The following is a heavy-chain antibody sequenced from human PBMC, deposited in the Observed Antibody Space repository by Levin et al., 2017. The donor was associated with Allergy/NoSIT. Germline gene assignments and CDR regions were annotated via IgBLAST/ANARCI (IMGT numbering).Heavy chain of an antibody. CDR3: VREAFLGRLDD. V-gene: IGHV3-74*03. D-gene: IGHD7-27*01. CDR2: INERGTDA. CDR1: GFTFNSYW. J-gene: IGHJ4*02. Sequence: GGSLRLSCAASGFTFNSYWMHWVRQAPGKGLVWVSRINERGTDAMYADSVRGRFTISKDIARNTVYLQMNSLRVEETAGYHCVREAFLGRLDDWGQGTAVTVS.